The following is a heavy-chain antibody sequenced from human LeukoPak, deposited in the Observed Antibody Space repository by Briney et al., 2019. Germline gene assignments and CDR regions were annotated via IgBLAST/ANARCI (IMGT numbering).Heavy chain of an antibody. CDR3: AKVESGAQGYFDY. Sequence: GGSLRLSCAASGFTFSNYAMSWVRQAPGKGLEWVSVISGSGGSTYYAGSVKGRFTISGDNSKNTLYLQMNSLRAEDTAVYYCAKVESGAQGYFDYWGQGILVTVSS. CDR1: GFTFSNYA. CDR2: ISGSGGST. D-gene: IGHD1-1*01. J-gene: IGHJ4*01. V-gene: IGHV3-23*01.